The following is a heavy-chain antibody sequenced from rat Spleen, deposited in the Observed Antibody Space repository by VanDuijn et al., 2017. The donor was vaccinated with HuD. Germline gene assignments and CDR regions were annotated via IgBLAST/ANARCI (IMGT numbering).Heavy chain of an antibody. CDR2: ISPSGGST. V-gene: IGHV5-19*01. J-gene: IGHJ2*01. CDR3: ATEATEGIVTAAHYFDY. Sequence: EVQLVESGGGLVQPGRSLKLSCAASGFTFSNYGIHWIRQAPTKGLEWVASISPSGGSTYYRDSVKGRFTISRDNAKSTLYLQMDSLRSEDTATYYCATEATEGIVTAAHYFDYWGQGVMVTVSS. D-gene: IGHD1-11*01. CDR1: GFTFSNYG.